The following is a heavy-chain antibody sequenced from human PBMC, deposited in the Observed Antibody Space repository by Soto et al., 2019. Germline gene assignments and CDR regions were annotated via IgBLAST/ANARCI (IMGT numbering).Heavy chain of an antibody. CDR3: ARASGAFDY. Sequence: GGSLRLSCAASGFTFSSYAMPWARQAPGKGLEWVAVISYDGSNKYYADSVKGRFTISRDNSKNTLYLQMNSLRAEDTAVYYCARASGAFDYWGQGTLVTVSS. J-gene: IGHJ4*02. CDR2: ISYDGSNK. V-gene: IGHV3-30-3*01. D-gene: IGHD3-10*01. CDR1: GFTFSSYA.